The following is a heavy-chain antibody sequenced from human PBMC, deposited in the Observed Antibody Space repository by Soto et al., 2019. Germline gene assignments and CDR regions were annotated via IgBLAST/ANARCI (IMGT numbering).Heavy chain of an antibody. CDR2: ISSSGSTI. Sequence: PGGSLRLSCAASGFTFSAYYMSWIRQAPGKGLEWVSYISSSGSTIYYADSVKGRFTISRDNAKNSLYLQMNSLRAEDTAVYYCARGLSGTYYDFWSGYFPWFDPWGQGTLVPVSS. V-gene: IGHV3-11*01. CDR1: GFTFSAYY. CDR3: ARGLSGTYYDFWSGYFPWFDP. J-gene: IGHJ5*02. D-gene: IGHD3-3*01.